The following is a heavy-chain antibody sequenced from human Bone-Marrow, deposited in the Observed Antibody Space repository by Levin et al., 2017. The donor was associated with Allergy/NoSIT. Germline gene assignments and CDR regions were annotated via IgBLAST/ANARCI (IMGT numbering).Heavy chain of an antibody. Sequence: SQTLSLPCTVSGGSISSYYWSWIRQPPGKGLEWIGYIYYSGSTNYNPSLRSRVTISVATSKNQFSLKLSSVTAADTAVYYCARGRSLDCWGQGTLVTVSS. J-gene: IGHJ4*02. CDR3: ARGRSLDC. CDR2: IYYSGST. CDR1: GGSISSYY. V-gene: IGHV4-59*01.